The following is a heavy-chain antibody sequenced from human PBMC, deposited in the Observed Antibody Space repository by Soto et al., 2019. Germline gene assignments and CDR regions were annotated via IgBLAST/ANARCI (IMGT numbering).Heavy chain of an antibody. J-gene: IGHJ6*02. V-gene: IGHV3-30-3*01. Sequence: PGGSMILSCTASGFTISSYARHWVRQAPGKGLEWVAVISYDGSNKYYADSVKGRFTISRDNSKNTLYLQMNSLRAEDTAVYYCARDHDVQQLVHYYYYYGMDVWGQGTTVTVSS. D-gene: IGHD6-13*01. CDR1: GFTISSYA. CDR3: ARDHDVQQLVHYYYYYGMDV. CDR2: ISYDGSNK.